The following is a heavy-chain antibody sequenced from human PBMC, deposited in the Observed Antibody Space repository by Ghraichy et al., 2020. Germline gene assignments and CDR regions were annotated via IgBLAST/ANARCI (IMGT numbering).Heavy chain of an antibody. Sequence: GGSLRLSCAASRFTFSDYYMNWIRQAPGKGLEWVSYISSSSSYTNYADSVKGRFTISRDNAKNSLYLQMNSLRAEDTAVYYCARFRSYYYDSSGYTEYYFDYWGQGTLVTVSS. CDR3: ARFRSYYYDSSGYTEYYFDY. J-gene: IGHJ4*02. CDR2: ISSSSSYT. CDR1: RFTFSDYY. D-gene: IGHD3-22*01. V-gene: IGHV3-11*06.